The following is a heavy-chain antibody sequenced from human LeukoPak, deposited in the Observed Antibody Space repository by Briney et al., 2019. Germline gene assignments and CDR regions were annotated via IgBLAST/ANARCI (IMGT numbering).Heavy chain of an antibody. D-gene: IGHD2-15*01. J-gene: IGHJ4*02. V-gene: IGHV1-2*02. Sequence: ASVKVSCKASGYTFTGYYMHWVRQAPGQGLEWMGWINPISGDTNSAQKFQGRVTMTRDTSINTAYMELTRLTSDDTAVYYCARVYSIRAFDYWGQGTLVTVSS. CDR2: INPISGDT. CDR1: GYTFTGYY. CDR3: ARVYSIRAFDY.